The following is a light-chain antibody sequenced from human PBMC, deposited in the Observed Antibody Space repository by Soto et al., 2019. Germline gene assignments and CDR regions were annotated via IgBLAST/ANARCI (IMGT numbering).Light chain of an antibody. J-gene: IGLJ1*01. CDR2: EVS. CDR3: CSYAGSSTSYV. CDR1: SSDVGSYNL. Sequence: SVLTQPASVSGSPGQSITISCTGNSSDVGSYNLVSWYQQHPGKAPKLMIYEVSKRPSGVSNRFSGSKSGNTASLTISGLQAEDEADYYCCSYAGSSTSYVFGTGTKVTVL. V-gene: IGLV2-23*02.